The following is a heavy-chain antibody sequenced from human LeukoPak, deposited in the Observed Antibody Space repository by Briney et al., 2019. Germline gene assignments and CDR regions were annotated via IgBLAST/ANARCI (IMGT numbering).Heavy chain of an antibody. D-gene: IGHD5-18*01. V-gene: IGHV4-59*01. CDR3: ARMEGYGYSGHTEY. CDR2: IHYSGST. Sequence: ASETLSLTCTVSGGSISSYYWTWIRQPPGKGLEWIGYIHYSGSTNYDPSLKSRVTISVDTSKNQFSLNLSSLTAADTAVYYCARMEGYGYSGHTEYWGQGTLVTVSS. J-gene: IGHJ4*02. CDR1: GGSISSYY.